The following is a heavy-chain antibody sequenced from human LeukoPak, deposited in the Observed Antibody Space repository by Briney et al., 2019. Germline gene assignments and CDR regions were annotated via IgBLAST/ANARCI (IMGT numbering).Heavy chain of an antibody. D-gene: IGHD1-26*01. CDR2: FFLKGST. Sequence: KPSETLSLTCTVSGYSITSAYYWGWIRPPPGKGLEWIGSFFLKGSTYYNPSLKSRVTISVDTSKNQFSLTLSSVTAADTAVYYCAKDQQWAGNFDYWGQGTLVTVSS. J-gene: IGHJ4*02. V-gene: IGHV4-38-2*02. CDR3: AKDQQWAGNFDY. CDR1: GYSITSAYY.